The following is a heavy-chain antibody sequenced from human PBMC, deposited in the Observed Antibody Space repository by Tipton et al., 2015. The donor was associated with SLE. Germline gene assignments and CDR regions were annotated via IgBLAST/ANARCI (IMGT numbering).Heavy chain of an antibody. CDR3: AAVSSALWDFGY. CDR1: GYSISSGYY. V-gene: IGHV4-38-2*02. D-gene: IGHD6-19*01. J-gene: IGHJ4*02. Sequence: LVQPSETLSLTCTVSGYSISSGYYWGWIRQPPGKGLEWIGSIYHSGSAYYNPSLKSRVTISVDTSKNQFSLKLSSVTAADTAVYYCAAVSSALWDFGYWGQGTLVTVSS. CDR2: IYHSGSA.